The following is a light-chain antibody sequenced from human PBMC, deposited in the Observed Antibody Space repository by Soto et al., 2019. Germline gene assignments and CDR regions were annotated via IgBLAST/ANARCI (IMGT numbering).Light chain of an antibody. Sequence: QSLLTQPPSASGSPGQSVTISCTGTINDVGGYNYVSWYQQLPGKAPKLMIYEVSKRPSGVPDRFSGSKSGNTASLTVSGLQAEDEADYYCSSYAGSNNLGVFGGGTKLTVL. CDR3: SSYAGSNNLGV. CDR2: EVS. V-gene: IGLV2-8*01. J-gene: IGLJ3*02. CDR1: INDVGGYNY.